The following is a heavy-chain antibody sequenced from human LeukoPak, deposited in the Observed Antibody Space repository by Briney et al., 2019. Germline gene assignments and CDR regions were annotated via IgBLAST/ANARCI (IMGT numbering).Heavy chain of an antibody. CDR2: IRGKANSYAT. CDR1: GFTFSGSA. D-gene: IGHD1-26*01. V-gene: IGHV3-73*01. CDR3: ARDSGSYYFDY. J-gene: IGHJ4*02. Sequence: GGSLRLSCAASGFTFSGSAMHWVRQASGKGLEWVGRIRGKANSYATAYGASVKGRFTISRDNSKNTLYLQMNSLRAEDTAVYYCARDSGSYYFDYWGQGTLVTVSS.